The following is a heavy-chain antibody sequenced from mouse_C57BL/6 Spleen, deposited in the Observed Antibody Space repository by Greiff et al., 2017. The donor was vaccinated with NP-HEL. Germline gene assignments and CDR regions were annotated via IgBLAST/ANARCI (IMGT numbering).Heavy chain of an antibody. V-gene: IGHV14-3*01. Sequence: EVQLQQSVAELVRPGASVKLSCTASGFNIKNTYMHWVKQRPEQGLEWIGRIDPANGNTKYAPKFQGKASITAGTSSNTAYLQLSSLTSEDTAIYYCARSYYGNYDYFDYWGQGTTLTVSS. D-gene: IGHD2-10*01. CDR2: IDPANGNT. CDR3: ARSYYGNYDYFDY. J-gene: IGHJ2*01. CDR1: GFNIKNTY.